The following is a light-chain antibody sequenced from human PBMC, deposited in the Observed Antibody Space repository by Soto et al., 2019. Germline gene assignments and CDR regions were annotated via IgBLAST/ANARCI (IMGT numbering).Light chain of an antibody. V-gene: IGKV1-39*01. CDR3: QHGPNTPWT. Sequence: IQMTQSPSSLSASVGDRVTITCRASQTIRTNLNWYQQKPAQAPKLLIYAASNLRNGVPSRFSGSGSGTHFTLTITSLQPEDFATYYCQHGPNTPWTFRPGTTVGI. CDR1: QTIRTN. J-gene: IGKJ1*01. CDR2: AAS.